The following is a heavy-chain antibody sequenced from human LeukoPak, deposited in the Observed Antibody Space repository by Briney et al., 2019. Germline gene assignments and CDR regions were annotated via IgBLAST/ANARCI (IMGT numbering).Heavy chain of an antibody. CDR3: ALYSSGWYNFDY. CDR1: GGTFSSYA. V-gene: IGHV1-69*05. CDR2: IIPIFGTA. J-gene: IGHJ4*02. D-gene: IGHD6-19*01. Sequence: SVKVSCKASGGTFSSYAISWVRQAPGQGLEWMGGIIPIFGTANYAQKFQGRVTMTRNTSISTAYMELSSLRSEDTAVYYCALYSSGWYNFDYWGQGTLVTVSS.